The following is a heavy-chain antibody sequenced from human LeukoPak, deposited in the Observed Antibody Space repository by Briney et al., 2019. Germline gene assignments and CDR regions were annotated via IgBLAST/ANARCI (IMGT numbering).Heavy chain of an antibody. CDR1: GFTFSTFA. Sequence: GGYLRLSCAASGFTFSTFAMIWVRQPPGKGLEWVSSIFPSGGEIHYADSVRGRFTISRDNSKSTLSLQMNSLRAEDTAIYYCATYRQVLLPFESWGQGTLVTVSS. CDR3: ATYRQVLLPFES. D-gene: IGHD2-8*02. V-gene: IGHV3-23*01. J-gene: IGHJ4*02. CDR2: IFPSGGEI.